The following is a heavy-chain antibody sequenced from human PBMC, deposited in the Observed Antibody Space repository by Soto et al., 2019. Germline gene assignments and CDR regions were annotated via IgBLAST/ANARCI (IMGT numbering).Heavy chain of an antibody. D-gene: IGHD3-10*01. CDR3: AKDAGAYYYGSGSYRGAYYFDY. Sequence: GGSLRLSCAASGFTFDDYAMHWVRQAPGKGLEWVSGISWNSGSIGYADSVKGRFTISRDNAKNSLYLQMNSLRAEDTALYYCAKDAGAYYYGSGSYRGAYYFDYWGQGTLVTVSS. CDR2: ISWNSGSI. V-gene: IGHV3-9*01. J-gene: IGHJ4*02. CDR1: GFTFDDYA.